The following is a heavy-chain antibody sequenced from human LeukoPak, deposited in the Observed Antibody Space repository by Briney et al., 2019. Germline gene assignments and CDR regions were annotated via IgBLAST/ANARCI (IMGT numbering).Heavy chain of an antibody. CDR3: ARAAPALDAFDI. V-gene: IGHV4-30-4*01. Sequence: PSETLSLTCTVSGGSISSGDYYWSWIRQPPGKGLEWIGYIYYSGSTYYNPSLKSRVTISVDTSKNQFSLKLSSVTAADTAVYYCARAAPALDAFDIWGQGTMVTVSS. CDR1: GGSISSGDYY. D-gene: IGHD2-15*01. CDR2: IYYSGST. J-gene: IGHJ3*02.